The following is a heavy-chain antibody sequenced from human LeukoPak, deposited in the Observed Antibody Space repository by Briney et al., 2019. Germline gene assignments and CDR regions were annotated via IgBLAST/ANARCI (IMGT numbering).Heavy chain of an antibody. Sequence: KPSQTLSLTCTVSGVSISSGSYYWSWIRQPAGKGLEWIGRIYTSGSTNYNPSLKSRVTISVDTSKNQFSLKLSSVTAADTAVYYCARERAGGSYRYGRGMWRTFDIWGQGTMVTVSS. D-gene: IGHD1-26*01. CDR3: ARERAGGSYRYGRGMWRTFDI. CDR2: IYTSGST. J-gene: IGHJ3*02. V-gene: IGHV4-61*02. CDR1: GVSISSGSYY.